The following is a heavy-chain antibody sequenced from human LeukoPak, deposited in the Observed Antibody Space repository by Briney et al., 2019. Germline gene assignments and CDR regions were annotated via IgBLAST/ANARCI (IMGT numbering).Heavy chain of an antibody. Sequence: SGTLSLTCAVSGDSISSTNWWSWVRQPPGKGLEWIGEIYHSGSTNYNPSLTSRVTISIGKSKNQFSLKLNSLTAADTAVYYCARPYSNYINYFDYWGQGTLVTVSS. CDR3: ARPYSNYINYFDY. CDR1: GDSISSTNW. J-gene: IGHJ4*02. V-gene: IGHV4-4*02. D-gene: IGHD4-11*01. CDR2: IYHSGST.